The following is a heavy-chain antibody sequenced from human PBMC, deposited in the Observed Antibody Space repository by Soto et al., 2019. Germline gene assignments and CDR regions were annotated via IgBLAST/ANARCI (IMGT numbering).Heavy chain of an antibody. CDR2: IYYSGST. V-gene: IGHV4-61*08. Sequence: PSETLSLTCTVSGGSISSGDYYWSWIRQPPGKGLEWIGYIYYSGSTNYNPSLKSRVTISVDTSKNQFSLKLSPVTAADTAVYYCARTYSSSSPLDYWGQGTLVTVSS. D-gene: IGHD6-6*01. CDR3: ARTYSSSSPLDY. J-gene: IGHJ4*02. CDR1: GGSISSGDYY.